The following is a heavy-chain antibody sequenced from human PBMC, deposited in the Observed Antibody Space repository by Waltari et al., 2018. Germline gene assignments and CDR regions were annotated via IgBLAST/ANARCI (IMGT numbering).Heavy chain of an antibody. J-gene: IGHJ4*02. Sequence: QVQLVESGGGVVQPGRSLRLSCAASGFTFSSYAMHWVRQAPGKGLVWVAVISYDGSNKYYADSVKGRFTISRDNSKNTLYLQMNSLRAEDTAVYYCARSRMVRGVAYFDYWGQGTLVTVSS. CDR2: ISYDGSNK. D-gene: IGHD3-10*01. V-gene: IGHV3-30*01. CDR1: GFTFSSYA. CDR3: ARSRMVRGVAYFDY.